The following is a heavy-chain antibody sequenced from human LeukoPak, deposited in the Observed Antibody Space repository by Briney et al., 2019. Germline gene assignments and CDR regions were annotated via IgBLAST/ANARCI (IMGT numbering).Heavy chain of an antibody. CDR1: GFTFDDYA. CDR2: ISWNSGSI. J-gene: IGHJ6*02. D-gene: IGHD3-10*01. Sequence: PGGSLRLSCAASGFTFDDYAMHWVRQAPGKGLEWVSGISWNSGSIGYADSVKGRFTISRDNAKNSLYLQMNSLRAEDTASYYCAKDLLWFGEQYYYYGMDVWGQGTTVTVSS. V-gene: IGHV3-9*01. CDR3: AKDLLWFGEQYYYYGMDV.